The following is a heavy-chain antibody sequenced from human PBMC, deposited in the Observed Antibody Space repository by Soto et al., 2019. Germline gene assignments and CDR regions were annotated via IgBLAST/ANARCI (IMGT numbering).Heavy chain of an antibody. Sequence: SETLSLTCAVSGGSISSGGYSWSWIRRPPGKGLEWIGYIYHSGSTYYNPSLKSRVTISVDRSKNQFSLKLSSVTAADTAVYYCASGYSYGYGEGFDYWGQGPLVTVS. J-gene: IGHJ4*02. D-gene: IGHD5-18*01. CDR1: GGSISSGGYS. CDR3: ASGYSYGYGEGFDY. CDR2: IYHSGST. V-gene: IGHV4-30-2*01.